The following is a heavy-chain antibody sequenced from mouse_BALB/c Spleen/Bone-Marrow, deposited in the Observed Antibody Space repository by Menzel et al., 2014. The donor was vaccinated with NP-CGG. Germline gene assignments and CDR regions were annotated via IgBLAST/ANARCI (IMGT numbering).Heavy chain of an antibody. CDR3: ARDVGYGNYFVY. V-gene: IGHV7-1*02. Sequence: DVMLVESGGGLVQPGDSLRLSCAPSGFTFSDFYMEWVRQPPGKRLEWIAASRNKAKHYTTEYSASVKGRFIVSRDTSQSILYLQMNALRAGDTAIYYCARDVGYGNYFVYWGQGTLVTVSA. D-gene: IGHD2-10*02. CDR1: GFTFSDFY. J-gene: IGHJ3*01. CDR2: SRNKAKHYTT.